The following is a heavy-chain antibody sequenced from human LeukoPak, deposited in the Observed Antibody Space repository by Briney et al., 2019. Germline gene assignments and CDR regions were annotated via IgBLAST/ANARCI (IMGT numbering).Heavy chain of an antibody. D-gene: IGHD5-18*01. V-gene: IGHV5-51*01. Sequence: GESLKISCKASGYSFTSYWIGWVRQMPGKGLEWMGIIYPGDSDTRYSPSFQGQVTISVDKSISTAYLQWSSLKASDTAMYYCARGSNTAMVTGDYWGQGTLVTVSS. CDR2: IYPGDSDT. J-gene: IGHJ4*02. CDR1: GYSFTSYW. CDR3: ARGSNTAMVTGDY.